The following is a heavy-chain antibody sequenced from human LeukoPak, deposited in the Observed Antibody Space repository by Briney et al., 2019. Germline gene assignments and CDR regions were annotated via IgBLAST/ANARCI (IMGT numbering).Heavy chain of an antibody. CDR3: ARDGTGDHWYFDL. D-gene: IGHD7-27*01. J-gene: IGHJ2*01. CDR1: GYTFTSYY. V-gene: IGHV1-46*01. CDR2: INPSGGST. Sequence: GASVKVSCKASGYTFTSYYMHWVRQAPGQGLAWMGIINPSGGSTSYAQKFQGRVTMTRDTSTSTVYMELSSLRSEDTAVYYCARDGTGDHWYFDLWGRGTLVTVSS.